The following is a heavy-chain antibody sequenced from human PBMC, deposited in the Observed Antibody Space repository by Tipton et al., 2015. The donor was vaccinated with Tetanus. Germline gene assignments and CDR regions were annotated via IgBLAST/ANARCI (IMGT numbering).Heavy chain of an antibody. D-gene: IGHD3-9*01. J-gene: IGHJ6*02. Sequence: TLSLTCTVSGDSLSNGDYYWSWIRQPPGKGLEWIGYTYYSGSTYYNPSLKSRITISVHTSKNQFSLNLSSVTATDTAVYYCARANYYDVLTGSLFYYGLNVWGRGTTVTVSS. CDR2: TYYSGST. CDR3: ARANYYDVLTGSLFYYGLNV. CDR1: GDSLSNGDYY. V-gene: IGHV4-30-4*01.